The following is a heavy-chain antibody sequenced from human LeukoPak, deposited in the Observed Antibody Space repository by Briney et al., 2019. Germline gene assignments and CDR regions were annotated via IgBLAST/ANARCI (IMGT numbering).Heavy chain of an antibody. CDR3: ARRRRGSGYAWFDP. CDR2: ISSSGSTI. D-gene: IGHD3-22*01. CDR1: GFTFSDYY. V-gene: IGHV3-11*04. J-gene: IGHJ5*02. Sequence: PGGSLRLSCAASGFTFSDYYMSWIRQAPGKGLEWVSYISSSGSTIYYADSVKGRFTISRDDAKNSLFLQMNSLRAEDTATYYCARRRRGSGYAWFDPWGQGTLVSVSS.